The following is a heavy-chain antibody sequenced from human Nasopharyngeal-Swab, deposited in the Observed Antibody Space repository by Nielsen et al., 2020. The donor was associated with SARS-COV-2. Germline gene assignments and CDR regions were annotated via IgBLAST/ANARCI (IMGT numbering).Heavy chain of an antibody. CDR3: AKDGITGTTYYFDY. CDR2: ISYDGSNK. J-gene: IGHJ4*02. Sequence: GESLKISCAASGLTFSSYGMHWVRQAPGKGLEWVAVISYDGSNKYYADSVKGRFTISRDNSKNTLYLQMNSLRAEDTAVYYCAKDGITGTTYYFDYWGQGTLVTVSS. CDR1: GLTFSSYG. V-gene: IGHV3-30*18. D-gene: IGHD1-7*01.